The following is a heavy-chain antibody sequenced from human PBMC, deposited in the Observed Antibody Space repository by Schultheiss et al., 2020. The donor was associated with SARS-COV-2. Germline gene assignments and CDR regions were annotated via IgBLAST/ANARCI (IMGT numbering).Heavy chain of an antibody. J-gene: IGHJ4*02. Sequence: ASVKVSCKGSGYTFTDYYIHWVRQAPGQGLEWMGWINPNSGGTNYAQKFQGRVTMTTDSSTSTAYMELRSLRSDDTAVYYCAVGPARSSSLIDYWGQGTLVTVSS. CDR3: AVGPARSSSLIDY. V-gene: IGHV1-2*02. CDR2: INPNSGGT. D-gene: IGHD6-6*01. CDR1: GYTFTDYY.